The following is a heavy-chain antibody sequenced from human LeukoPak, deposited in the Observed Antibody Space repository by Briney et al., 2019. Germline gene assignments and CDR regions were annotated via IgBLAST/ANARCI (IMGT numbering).Heavy chain of an antibody. CDR2: IYTSGST. D-gene: IGHD6-19*01. CDR1: GGSTSTYY. V-gene: IGHV4-4*07. CDR3: ARGNRYSSGWYDYYYYMDV. J-gene: IGHJ6*03. Sequence: PSETLSLTCTVSGGSTSTYYWSWIRQPAGKGLEWIGRIYTSGSTNYNPSLKSRVTMSVDTSKNQFSLKLSSVTAADTAVYYCARGNRYSSGWYDYYYYMDVWGKGTTVTISS.